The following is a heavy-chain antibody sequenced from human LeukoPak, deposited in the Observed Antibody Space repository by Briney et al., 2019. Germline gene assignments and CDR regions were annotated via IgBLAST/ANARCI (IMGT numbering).Heavy chain of an antibody. J-gene: IGHJ4*02. CDR1: GFTFSSYG. Sequence: GRSLRLSCAASGFTFSSYGMHWVRQAPGKGLEWVAVIWYDGSNKYYADSVKGRFTISRDNSKNTLYLQMNSLRAEDTAVYYCARDRGGTTVTPDYWGQGTLVTVSS. V-gene: IGHV3-33*01. D-gene: IGHD4-17*01. CDR2: IWYDGSNK. CDR3: ARDRGGTTVTPDY.